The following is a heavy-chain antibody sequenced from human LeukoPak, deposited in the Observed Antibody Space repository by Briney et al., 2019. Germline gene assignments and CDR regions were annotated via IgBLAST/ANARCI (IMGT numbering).Heavy chain of an antibody. CDR3: ARTDTSVSFDY. Sequence: SETLSLTCPVSGGSISSDGYYWSWIRQRPGKGLEWIGYIYYSGSTYYNPSLKSRVTMSVDTSKNQSSLKLSSVTAADTAVYYCARTDTSVSFDYWGQGTLVTVSS. J-gene: IGHJ4*02. CDR2: IYYSGST. V-gene: IGHV4-31*03. CDR1: GGSISSDGYY. D-gene: IGHD2-2*01.